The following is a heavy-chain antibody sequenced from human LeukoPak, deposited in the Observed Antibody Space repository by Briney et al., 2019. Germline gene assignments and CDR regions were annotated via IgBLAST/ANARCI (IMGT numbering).Heavy chain of an antibody. Sequence: GGSLRLSCAASGFTFSSYGMHWVRQAPGKGLEWVAVIWYDGSNKYYADSVKGRFTISRDNSKNTLYLQMNSLRAEDTAVYYCAKTQEDIVLMVYARYYYYYMDVCGKGTTVTVSS. V-gene: IGHV3-33*06. CDR3: AKTQEDIVLMVYARYYYYYMDV. D-gene: IGHD2-8*01. CDR1: GFTFSSYG. J-gene: IGHJ6*03. CDR2: IWYDGSNK.